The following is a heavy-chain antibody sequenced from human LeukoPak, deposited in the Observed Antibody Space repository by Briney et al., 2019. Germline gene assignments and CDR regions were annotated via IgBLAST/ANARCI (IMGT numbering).Heavy chain of an antibody. CDR2: IRSKAYGGTT. D-gene: IGHD3-10*01. V-gene: IGHV3-49*04. J-gene: IGHJ4*02. CDR1: GFSFGDST. Sequence: GGSLRLSCTASGFSFGDSTITWVRQAPGKGLEWVSFIRSKAYGGTTEYAASVKGRFTISRDDSKSIAYLQMNSLKTEDTAIYYCTLYNYYGSGTYTYWGQGTLVTVSS. CDR3: TLYNYYGSGTYTY.